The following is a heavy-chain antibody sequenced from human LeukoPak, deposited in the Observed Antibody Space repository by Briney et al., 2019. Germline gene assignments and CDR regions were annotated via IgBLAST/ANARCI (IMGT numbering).Heavy chain of an antibody. V-gene: IGHV3-21*01. CDR3: ASYGGSRN. Sequence: GGSLRLSCAASGFTLSSYSMNWVRQAPGKGPEWVSSISSSSSYIYYADSVKGRFTISRDNAKNSLYLQMNSLRAEDTAVYYCASYGGSRNWGQGTLVTVSS. CDR2: ISSSSSYI. J-gene: IGHJ4*02. D-gene: IGHD4-17*01. CDR1: GFTLSSYS.